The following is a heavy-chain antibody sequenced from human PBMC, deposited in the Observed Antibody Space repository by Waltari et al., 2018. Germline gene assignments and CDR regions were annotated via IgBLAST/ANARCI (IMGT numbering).Heavy chain of an antibody. CDR3: ARERHRLMEEGYLMALDP. J-gene: IGHJ5*02. V-gene: IGHV1-18*01. Sequence: QVQLVQSGAEVKKPGASVKVSCKASGYTFSDYGISWLRQTPGQGLEWMEWIKGNNGHTNQEQNFQGRLIMTEHTSATTVYMELTYLTADDTAVYYCARERHRLMEEGYLMALDPWGQGTLVTVSS. CDR1: GYTFSDYG. CDR2: IKGNNGHT. D-gene: IGHD3-3*01.